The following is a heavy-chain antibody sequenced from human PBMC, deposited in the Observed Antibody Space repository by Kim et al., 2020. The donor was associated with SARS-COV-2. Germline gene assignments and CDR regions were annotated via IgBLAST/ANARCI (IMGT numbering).Heavy chain of an antibody. J-gene: IGHJ3*02. Sequence: VKGRFTISRDNSKNSLYLQMNSLRTEDTALYYCAKVPSYSSSSAIGAFDIWGQGTMVTVSS. CDR3: AKVPSYSSSSAIGAFDI. V-gene: IGHV3-43*01. D-gene: IGHD6-6*01.